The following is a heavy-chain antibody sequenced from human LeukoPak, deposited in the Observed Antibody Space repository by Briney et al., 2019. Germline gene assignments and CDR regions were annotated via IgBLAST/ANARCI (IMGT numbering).Heavy chain of an antibody. D-gene: IGHD3-10*01. CDR3: ARGAQYYYGSATYMYYFDY. CDR2: VNPNRGTT. Sequence: ASVKVSCKASGYTFNNYDINWVRQATGQGLEWMGWVNPNRGTTTYAPKSQGRVAMTIDTSRNTAYLELSSLRSEDTDVYYCARGAQYYYGSATYMYYFDYWGQGNLVTVSS. J-gene: IGHJ4*02. V-gene: IGHV1-8*01. CDR1: GYTFNNYD.